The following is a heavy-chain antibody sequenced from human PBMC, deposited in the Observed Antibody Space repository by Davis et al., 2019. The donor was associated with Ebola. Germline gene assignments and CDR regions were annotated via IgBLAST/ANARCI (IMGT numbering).Heavy chain of an antibody. CDR2: IYYSAST. J-gene: IGHJ4*02. Sequence: ETLSLTCTFSGRSVSSGSYYWSWIQQPPGKGLEWIVYIYYSASTNYNPSLKSRLPISVDTSKNQFSLKLSPVAAADTAGYYCARDQGWIAAAGLDYWGQGTLVTVSS. CDR1: GRSVSSGSYY. D-gene: IGHD6-13*01. V-gene: IGHV4-61*01. CDR3: ARDQGWIAAAGLDY.